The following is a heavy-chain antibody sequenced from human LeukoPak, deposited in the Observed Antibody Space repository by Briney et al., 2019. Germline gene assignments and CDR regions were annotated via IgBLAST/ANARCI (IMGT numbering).Heavy chain of an antibody. V-gene: IGHV1-18*01. CDR1: GYTFTSYG. CDR3: ARSLRYFDWLLLFY. Sequence: GASVKVSCKASGYTFTSYGISWVRQAPGQGLEWMGWISAYNGNTNYAQKFQGRATMTRDTSISTAYMGVSRLRSDDTAVYYCARSLRYFDWLLLFYWGQGTLVTVSS. J-gene: IGHJ4*02. CDR2: ISAYNGNT. D-gene: IGHD3-9*01.